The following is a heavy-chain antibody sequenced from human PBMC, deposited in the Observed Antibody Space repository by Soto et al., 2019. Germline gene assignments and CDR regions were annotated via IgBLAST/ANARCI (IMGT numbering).Heavy chain of an antibody. CDR2: ISPYNGNT. D-gene: IGHD1-26*01. J-gene: IGHJ5*02. Sequence: QVQLVQSGAEVKEPGASVKVSCKASGYTFTSYTISWVRQAPGQGLEWMGRISPYNGNTNYAQKLQGRVTMTTDTSASIAYLELRSLRSDDTAVYYCARVVGALGHWFDPWGQGTLVTVSS. V-gene: IGHV1-18*01. CDR1: GYTFTSYT. CDR3: ARVVGALGHWFDP.